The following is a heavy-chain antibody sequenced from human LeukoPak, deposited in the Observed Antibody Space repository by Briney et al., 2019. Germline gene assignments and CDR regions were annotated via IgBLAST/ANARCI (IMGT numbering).Heavy chain of an antibody. V-gene: IGHV3-30-3*01. D-gene: IGHD1-7*01. Sequence: GGSLRLSCAASGFTFSDYAMHWVRQAPGKGLEWVAVISKDGSDKYYPGSVRGRFTISRDNSKNTIYLQMDSLRAEDTAIYYCARDYWRNYDYWGQGTLVTVSS. CDR3: ARDYWRNYDY. J-gene: IGHJ4*02. CDR1: GFTFSDYA. CDR2: ISKDGSDK.